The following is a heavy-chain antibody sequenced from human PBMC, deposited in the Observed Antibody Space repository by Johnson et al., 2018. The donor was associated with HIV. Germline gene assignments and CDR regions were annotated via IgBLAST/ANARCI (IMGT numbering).Heavy chain of an antibody. CDR1: GFTFGSYG. J-gene: IGHJ3*02. V-gene: IGHV3-9*01. Sequence: LVESGGGVVQPGRSLRLSCAASGFTFGSYGIHWVRQAPGMGLEWVSGISWNSGSIGYADSVKCRFTISRDNAKNSLYLQMNSLRAEDTAVYYCAKGSWYLALDIWGQGTMVTVSS. CDR2: ISWNSGSI. D-gene: IGHD6-13*01. CDR3: AKGSWYLALDI.